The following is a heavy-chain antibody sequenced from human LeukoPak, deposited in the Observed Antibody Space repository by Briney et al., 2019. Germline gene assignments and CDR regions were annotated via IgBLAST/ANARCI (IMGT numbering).Heavy chain of an antibody. CDR2: IYTSGST. CDR1: GGSISSYY. V-gene: IGHV4-4*07. J-gene: IGHJ5*02. CDR3: ARLVVITTFDWFDP. Sequence: SETLSLTCTVSGGSISSYYWSWIRQPAGKGLEWIGRIYTSGSTNYNPSLKSRVTMSVDTSKNQFSLKLTSVTAADAAVYYCARLVVITTFDWFDPWGQGTLVTVSS. D-gene: IGHD3-22*01.